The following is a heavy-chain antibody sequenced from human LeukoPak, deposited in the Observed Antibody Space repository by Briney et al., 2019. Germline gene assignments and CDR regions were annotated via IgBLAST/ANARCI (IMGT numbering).Heavy chain of an antibody. CDR2: IYPADSDT. CDR1: GYSFTSYW. J-gene: IGHJ6*03. CDR3: ARLDEYGENFYYFYMDV. V-gene: IGHV5-51*01. Sequence: PGESLKISCKGSGYSFTSYWIAWVRQMPGKGLEWVGIIYPADSDTRYSPSFHCQVTTSADKSINTAYLQWSNLKASDTAMYYCARLDEYGENFYYFYMDVWGTGTTVTISS. D-gene: IGHD4-17*01.